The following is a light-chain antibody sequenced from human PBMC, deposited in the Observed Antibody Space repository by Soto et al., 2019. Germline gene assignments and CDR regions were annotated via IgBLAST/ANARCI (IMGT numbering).Light chain of an antibody. CDR1: QGISTW. CDR2: DAS. Sequence: DIQMTQSPYTLSASVGDRVTITCRASQGISTWLAWYQQKPGTAPKLLIYDASSLESGVPSRFSGSGSGTEFTLTISSLQPDDYATYYCQQANSFPLTFGGGTKVEIK. CDR3: QQANSFPLT. J-gene: IGKJ4*01. V-gene: IGKV1-5*01.